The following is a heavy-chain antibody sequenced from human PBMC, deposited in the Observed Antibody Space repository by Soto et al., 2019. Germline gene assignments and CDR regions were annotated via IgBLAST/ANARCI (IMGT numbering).Heavy chain of an antibody. CDR3: AKDVVVGATTGLGDYYYYYGMDF. V-gene: IGHV3-21*01. D-gene: IGHD1-26*01. J-gene: IGHJ6*02. Sequence: GGSLRLSCAASGFAFSAYTMNWVRQAPGKGLEWVSAISGRSTDIYHADSLKGRFTISRDNAKNSLYLKMNSLRAEDTAVYYCAKDVVVGATTGLGDYYYYYGMDFWGQGTTVTVSS. CDR2: ISGRSTDI. CDR1: GFAFSAYT.